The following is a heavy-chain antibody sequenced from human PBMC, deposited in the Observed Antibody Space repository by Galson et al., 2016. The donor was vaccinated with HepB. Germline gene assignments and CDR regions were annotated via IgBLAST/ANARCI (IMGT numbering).Heavy chain of an antibody. CDR1: GLTVSRSY. D-gene: IGHD4-17*01. J-gene: IGHJ6*02. V-gene: IGHV3-66*01. CDR2: VHSGGRT. CDR3: ARDYAAYGDPARYYYFEKDV. Sequence: SLRLSCAASGLTVSRSYMSWVRQAPGKGLEWVSIVHSGGRTYYSDSVKGRFTISRDTSKNTLYLQMNSLRADDTAVYYCARDYAAYGDPARYYYFEKDVWCQVTTVTVSS.